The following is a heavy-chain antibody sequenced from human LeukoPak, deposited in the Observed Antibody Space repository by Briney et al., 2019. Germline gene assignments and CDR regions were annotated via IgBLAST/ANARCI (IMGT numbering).Heavy chain of an antibody. D-gene: IGHD6-13*01. CDR1: GFTFEDYT. CDR3: ARSGQQVSNWFDP. J-gene: IGHJ5*02. Sequence: GGSLRLSCATSGFTFEDYTMHWVRQAPGKGLEWVSLISWDDFSTYYADSVKGRFTISRDNAKNSLYLQMNSLRAEDTAVYYCARSGQQVSNWFDPWGQGTLVTVSS. V-gene: IGHV3-43*01. CDR2: ISWDDFST.